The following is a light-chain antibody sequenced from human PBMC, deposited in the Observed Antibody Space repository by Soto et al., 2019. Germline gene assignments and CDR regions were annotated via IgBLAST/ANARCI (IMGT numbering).Light chain of an antibody. CDR1: SSDVGGYNY. V-gene: IGLV2-14*01. CDR3: SSYTGSTTLHYV. CDR2: DVS. Sequence: QSALTQPASVSGSPGQSITISCTGTSSDVGGYNYVSWYQQHPGKAPKLLIYDVSNRPSGASNRFSGSKSGKTASPAISGLQGDDAADYYCSSYTGSTTLHYVFGTGTKLTVL. J-gene: IGLJ1*01.